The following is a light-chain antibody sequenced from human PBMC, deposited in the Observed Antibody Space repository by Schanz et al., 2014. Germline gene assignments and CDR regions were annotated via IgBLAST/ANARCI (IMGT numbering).Light chain of an antibody. CDR1: SSDLGGYNY. CDR3: KV. V-gene: IGLV2-14*01. J-gene: IGLJ3*02. Sequence: QSALTQPASVSGSPGQSITISCTGTSSDLGGYNYVSWYQQYPGKAPKLLIYEGSKWPSGVSNRFSGSKSGNTASLTISGLQAEDEADYHQKVFGGGTKLTVL. CDR2: EGS.